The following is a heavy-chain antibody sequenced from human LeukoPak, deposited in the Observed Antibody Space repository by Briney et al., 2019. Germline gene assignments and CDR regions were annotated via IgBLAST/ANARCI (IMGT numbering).Heavy chain of an antibody. J-gene: IGHJ2*01. D-gene: IGHD3-9*01. CDR3: TRDVNLNFFDV. Sequence: GGSLRLSCAASGFTFSNLAMGWVRQAPGKGLEWVSVISDSGGTTYYADSVKGRFTISRDNSRNTLYLQMNSLRVEDTAVYYCTRDVNLNFFDVWGRGTLVTVSS. V-gene: IGHV3-23*01. CDR2: ISDSGGTT. CDR1: GFTFSNLA.